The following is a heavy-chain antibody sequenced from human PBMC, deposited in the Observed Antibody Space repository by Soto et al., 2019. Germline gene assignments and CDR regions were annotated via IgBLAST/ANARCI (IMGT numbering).Heavy chain of an antibody. CDR3: ARDNPSFMCYNAFDI. V-gene: IGHV4-31*03. CDR1: GDTVSIGGSY. D-gene: IGHD2-2*02. CDR2: IYDSGRA. J-gene: IGHJ3*02. Sequence: SETLSLTCSGSGDTVSIGGSYLSWVRQHPGRGLEWIGFIYDSGRAYYNPSLKSRVIVSVDTSQNQFSLKLSSVTAADTAVYYCARDNPSFMCYNAFDIWVPGRMVTVSS.